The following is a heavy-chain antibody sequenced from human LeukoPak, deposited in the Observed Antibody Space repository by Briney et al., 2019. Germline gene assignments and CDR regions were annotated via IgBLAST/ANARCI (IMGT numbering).Heavy chain of an antibody. D-gene: IGHD2-21*02. CDR3: ARELHDYYYMDV. Sequence: GGSLRLSCAASGFTFSSYAMHWVRQAPGKGLEWVAVISYDGSNKYYADSVKGRFTISRDNSKNTLCLQMNSLRAEDTAVYYCARELHDYYYMDVWGKGTTVTVSS. J-gene: IGHJ6*03. V-gene: IGHV3-30-3*01. CDR2: ISYDGSNK. CDR1: GFTFSSYA.